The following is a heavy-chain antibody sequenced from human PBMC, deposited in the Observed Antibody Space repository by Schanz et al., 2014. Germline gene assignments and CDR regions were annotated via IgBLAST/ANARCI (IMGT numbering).Heavy chain of an antibody. J-gene: IGHJ4*02. CDR1: GFTVSSNY. V-gene: IGHV3-74*02. CDR3: AMGGYQLHH. D-gene: IGHD1-7*01. CDR2: INSDGTTT. Sequence: EVQLVESGGGLVQPGGSLRLSCAASGFTVSSNYMSWVRQAPGKGLVWVSHINSDGTTTTYADSVKGRFTISRDNAENTLYLQMNSLRVEDTAVYYCAMGGYQLHHWGQGTLVTVAS.